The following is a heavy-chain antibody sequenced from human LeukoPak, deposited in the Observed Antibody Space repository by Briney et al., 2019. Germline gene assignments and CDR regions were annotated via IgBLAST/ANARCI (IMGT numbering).Heavy chain of an antibody. V-gene: IGHV3-7*01. Sequence: GGSLRLSCAASGFTFSSYAMSWVRQAPGKGLEWVANIKQDGSEKYYVDSVKGRFTISRDNAKNSLYLQMNSLRAEDTAVYYCAREWIEILDAFDIWGQGTMVTVSS. D-gene: IGHD5-12*01. CDR3: AREWIEILDAFDI. CDR1: GFTFSSYA. CDR2: IKQDGSEK. J-gene: IGHJ3*02.